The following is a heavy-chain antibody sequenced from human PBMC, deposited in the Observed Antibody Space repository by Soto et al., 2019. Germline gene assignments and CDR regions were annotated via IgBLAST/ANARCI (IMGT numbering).Heavy chain of an antibody. D-gene: IGHD2-21*02. CDR1: DDSISRGGYY. J-gene: IGHJ4*02. CDR2: IHYSGST. V-gene: IGHV4-31*11. CDR3: AAETCGDCPIDY. Sequence: SETLSLTCGVSDDSISRGGYYWSWIRHLPGKGLEWIGYIHYSGSTSYNPSLRSRVTISLDTSKSQFSLKLSSVTAADTAVYYCAAETCGDCPIDYWGQGTLVTVSS.